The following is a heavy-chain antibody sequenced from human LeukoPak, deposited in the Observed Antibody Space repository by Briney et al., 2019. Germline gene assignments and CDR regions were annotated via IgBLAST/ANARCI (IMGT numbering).Heavy chain of an antibody. Sequence: GASVKVSCKASGYTFTSYYMHWVRQAPGQGLEWMGIINPSGGRTNYAQKFQGRVTMTRDMSTSAVYMELSSLRSEDTAVYYCARALPHRRLMDTTMNQHWFDPWGQGTLVTVSS. D-gene: IGHD5-18*01. CDR2: INPSGGRT. CDR1: GYTFTSYY. V-gene: IGHV1-46*01. CDR3: ARALPHRRLMDTTMNQHWFDP. J-gene: IGHJ5*02.